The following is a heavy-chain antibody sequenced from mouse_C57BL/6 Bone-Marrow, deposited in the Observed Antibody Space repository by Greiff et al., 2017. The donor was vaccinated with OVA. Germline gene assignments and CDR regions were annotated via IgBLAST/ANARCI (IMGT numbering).Heavy chain of an antibody. CDR2: INPYNGGT. V-gene: IGHV1-19*01. D-gene: IGHD1-1*01. CDR3: ARKASNLLLQSYWYFDV. CDR1: GYTFTDYY. J-gene: IGHJ1*03. Sequence: EVQLQQSGPVLVKPGASVKMSCKASGYTFTDYYMNWVKQSHGKSLEWIGVINPYNGGTSYNQKFKGKATLTVDKSSSTAYMELNSLTSEDSAVYYCARKASNLLLQSYWYFDVWGTGTTVTVSS.